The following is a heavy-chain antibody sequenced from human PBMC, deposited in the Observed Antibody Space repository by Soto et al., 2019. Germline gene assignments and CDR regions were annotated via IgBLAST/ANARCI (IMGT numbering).Heavy chain of an antibody. Sequence: GGSLRLSCAASGFTFSNAWMNWVRQAPGKGLEWVGRIKSKTDGGTTDYAAPVKGRFTISRDDSKNTLYLQMNSLKTEDTAVYYCTTVIIESKWSFLYSDYYYGMQVCVQGPTFTVPS. V-gene: IGHV3-15*07. CDR1: GFTFSNAW. J-gene: IGHJ6*02. CDR3: TTVIIESKWSFLYSDYYYGMQV. CDR2: IKSKTDGGTT. D-gene: IGHD3-22*01.